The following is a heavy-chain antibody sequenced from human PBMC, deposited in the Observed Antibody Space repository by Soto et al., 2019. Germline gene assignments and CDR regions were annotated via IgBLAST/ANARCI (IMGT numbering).Heavy chain of an antibody. Sequence: QVQLRESGPGLVKPSETLSLTCTVSGGSISSYYWSWIRQPPGKGLEWIGYIYYSGSTNYNPSLKSRVTISVDTSKNQFSLKLSSVTAADTAVYYCARAHWNYLDYWGQGTLVTVSS. CDR3: ARAHWNYLDY. CDR2: IYYSGST. J-gene: IGHJ4*02. CDR1: GGSISSYY. D-gene: IGHD1-1*01. V-gene: IGHV4-59*01.